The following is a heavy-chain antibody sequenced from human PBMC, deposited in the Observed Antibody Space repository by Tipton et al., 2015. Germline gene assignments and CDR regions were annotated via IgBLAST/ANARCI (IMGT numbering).Heavy chain of an antibody. J-gene: IGHJ6*02. D-gene: IGHD3-10*02. Sequence: QSGAEVKKPGASVKVSCKASAYTFTGYFMHWVRQAPGQGLEWMGWINAKSGGTEFEQKFQGRVTMTRDTSISTVYMELSRLRSDDTAVYYCARALLMFGKIDGWRYGMDVWGQGTTVTVSS. CDR2: INAKSGGT. CDR3: ARALLMFGKIDGWRYGMDV. CDR1: AYTFTGYF. V-gene: IGHV1-2*02.